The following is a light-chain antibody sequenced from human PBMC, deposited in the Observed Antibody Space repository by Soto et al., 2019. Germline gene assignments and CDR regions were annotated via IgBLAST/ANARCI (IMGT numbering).Light chain of an antibody. CDR1: QNIFSS. CDR2: AAS. J-gene: IGKJ5*01. V-gene: IGKV1-39*01. Sequence: DIQMTQSPSSLSASVGDRVTITCRAGQNIFSSLNWYQQKPGKAPKLLIYAASRLQSGVPSRFSGSGSGTDFTLTITSLQPEDFATYYCQQSYNSPPITFGQGTRLEIK. CDR3: QQSYNSPPIT.